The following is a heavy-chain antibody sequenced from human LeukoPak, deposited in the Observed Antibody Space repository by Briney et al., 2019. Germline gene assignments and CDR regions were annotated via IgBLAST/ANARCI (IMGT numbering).Heavy chain of an antibody. CDR2: IHYSGST. V-gene: IGHV4-59*11. Sequence: PSETLSLTCTVSGGSISSHYWSWIRQPPGKGLEWIGYIHYSGSTNYNPSLKSRATISVDTSKNQFSLKLSSVTAADTAVYYCARDTVGATFPGAFDIWGQGTMVTVSS. D-gene: IGHD1-26*01. J-gene: IGHJ3*02. CDR1: GGSISSHY. CDR3: ARDTVGATFPGAFDI.